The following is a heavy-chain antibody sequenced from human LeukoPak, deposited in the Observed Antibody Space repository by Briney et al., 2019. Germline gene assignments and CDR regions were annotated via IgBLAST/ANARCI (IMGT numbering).Heavy chain of an antibody. J-gene: IGHJ4*02. D-gene: IGHD7-27*01. CDR3: ARDQQGNFDY. V-gene: IGHV4-34*01. CDR1: GGSFSGYY. Sequence: SETLSLTCAVYGGSFSGYYWSWIRQPPGKGLEWIGEINHSGSTNYNPSLKSRVTISVDTSKSQFSLKLSSVTAADTAVYYCARDQQGNFDYWGQGTLVTVSS. CDR2: INHSGST.